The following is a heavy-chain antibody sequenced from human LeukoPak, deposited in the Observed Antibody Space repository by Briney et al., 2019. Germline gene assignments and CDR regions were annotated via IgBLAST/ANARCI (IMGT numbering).Heavy chain of an antibody. Sequence: GASVKVSCKASGYSFTSYGFNWVRQAPGQGLEWMGRMSAYNGKTNYAHSLQGRVTVTADTSTSTAYMELRSLRSEDTAVYYCARGMGYSYGHPQGAFDIWGQGTMVTVSS. J-gene: IGHJ3*02. D-gene: IGHD5-18*01. V-gene: IGHV1-18*01. CDR1: GYSFTSYG. CDR2: MSAYNGKT. CDR3: ARGMGYSYGHPQGAFDI.